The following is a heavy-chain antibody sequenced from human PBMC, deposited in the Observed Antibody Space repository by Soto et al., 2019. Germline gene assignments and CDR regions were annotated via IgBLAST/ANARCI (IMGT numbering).Heavy chain of an antibody. D-gene: IGHD3-10*01. CDR2: IKSKTDGGTT. CDR3: TTGGITMVRGALDAFDI. J-gene: IGHJ3*02. CDR1: GFTFSNAW. V-gene: IGHV3-15*01. Sequence: GESLKISCAASGFTFSNAWMSWVRQAPGKGLEWVGRIKSKTDGGTTDYAAPVKGRFTISRDDSKNTLYLQMNSLKTEDTAVYYCTTGGITMVRGALDAFDIWGQGTMVTVSS.